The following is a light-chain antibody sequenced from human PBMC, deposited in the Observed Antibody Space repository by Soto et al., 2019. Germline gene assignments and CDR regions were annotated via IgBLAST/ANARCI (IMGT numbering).Light chain of an antibody. CDR1: RTIDNY. CDR3: QQSYNTPIT. CDR2: ATS. J-gene: IGKJ5*01. Sequence: DIQMTQSPSSLSASLGDRVTITCRASRTIDNYLNCYQQKPGRAPELLVYATSSLQSGVPSRLTGGGSGTHFTLTISGLQPADFATYFCQQSYNTPITFGQGTRLESK. V-gene: IGKV1-39*01.